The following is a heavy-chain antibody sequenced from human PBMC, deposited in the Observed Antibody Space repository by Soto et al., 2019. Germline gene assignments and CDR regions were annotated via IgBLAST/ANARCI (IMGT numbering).Heavy chain of an antibody. Sequence: GGSLRLCSAASGFTFSSYAMSWVRQAPGKGLEWVSAISGSGGSTYYADSVKGRFTISRDNSKNTLYLQMNSLRAEDTAVYYCANVLRSLDYWGQGTLVTVSS. D-gene: IGHD6-6*01. V-gene: IGHV3-23*01. J-gene: IGHJ4*02. CDR2: ISGSGGST. CDR3: ANVLRSLDY. CDR1: GFTFSSYA.